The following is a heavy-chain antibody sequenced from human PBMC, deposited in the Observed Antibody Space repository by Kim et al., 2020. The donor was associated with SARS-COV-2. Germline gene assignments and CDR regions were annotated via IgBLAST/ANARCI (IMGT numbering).Heavy chain of an antibody. V-gene: IGHV1-3*01. D-gene: IGHD5-12*01. Sequence: QGRVTSTRDTSASTAYMELSSLRSEDTAVYYCARDIGGYSGYDLKGPFDYWGQGTLVTVSS. CDR3: ARDIGGYSGYDLKGPFDY. J-gene: IGHJ4*02.